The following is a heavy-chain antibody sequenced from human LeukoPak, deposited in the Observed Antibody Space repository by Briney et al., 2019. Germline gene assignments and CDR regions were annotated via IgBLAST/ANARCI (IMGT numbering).Heavy chain of an antibody. D-gene: IGHD5-12*01. CDR3: ARDQQQWLLGAFEI. CDR1: GYTFTGYY. J-gene: IGHJ3*02. V-gene: IGHV1-18*04. Sequence: ASVKVSCKASGYTFTGYYMHWVRQAPGQGLEWMGWISPYNGNTNYAQKFQDRVTMSTDTSTNTAFMELRGLGSDDTAVYFCARDQQQWLLGAFEIWGQGTMVTVSS. CDR2: ISPYNGNT.